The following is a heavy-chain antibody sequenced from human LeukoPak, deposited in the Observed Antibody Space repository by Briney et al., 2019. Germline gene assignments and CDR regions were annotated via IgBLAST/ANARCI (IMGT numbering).Heavy chain of an antibody. CDR1: GYRFTTYW. V-gene: IGHV5-51*01. CDR3: ARRKGDGYNWTFDY. D-gene: IGHD5-24*01. Sequence: GESLKISCKGSGYRFTTYWIGWVRQMPGKGLEWMGIIYPADPDTRYSPSFQGQVTISVDKSISTAYLQWSSLKASDTAMYYCARRKGDGYNWTFDYWGQGTLVTASS. CDR2: IYPADPDT. J-gene: IGHJ4*02.